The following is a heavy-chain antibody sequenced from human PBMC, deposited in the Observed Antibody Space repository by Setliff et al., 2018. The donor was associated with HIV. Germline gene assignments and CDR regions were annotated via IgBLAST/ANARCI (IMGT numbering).Heavy chain of an antibody. CDR1: GYSISSGSYY. CDR3: ARLGRAIDRGGYSLRFDY. V-gene: IGHV4-61*02. J-gene: IGHJ4*02. CDR2: IYSSGSS. D-gene: IGHD3-22*01. Sequence: SETLSLTCAVSGYSISSGSYYWSWVRQPAGKGLEWIGRIYSSGSSNYNPSVKSRVTMSINTSKNQFSLRLRSVTAADTALYYCARLGRAIDRGGYSLRFDYWGQGTLVTVSS.